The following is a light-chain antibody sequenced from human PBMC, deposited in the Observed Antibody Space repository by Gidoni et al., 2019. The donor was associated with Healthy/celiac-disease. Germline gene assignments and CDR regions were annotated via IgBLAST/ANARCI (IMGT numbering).Light chain of an antibody. CDR2: RNN. Sequence: QSVLTQPPSASGTPGQGVTLSCSGSSSNSGSNYVYWYQQLPGTAPKLLISRNNQRPSGVPDRFSGSQSGTSASLAISGLRSEDEADYYCAAWDDSLSGPVFGGGTKLTVL. V-gene: IGLV1-47*01. J-gene: IGLJ2*01. CDR3: AAWDDSLSGPV. CDR1: SSNSGSNY.